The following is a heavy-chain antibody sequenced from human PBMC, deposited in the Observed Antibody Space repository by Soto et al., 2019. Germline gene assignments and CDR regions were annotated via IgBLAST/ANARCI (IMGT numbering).Heavy chain of an antibody. CDR3: ARGDYGYYYMDV. CDR2: IGTADDT. J-gene: IGHJ6*03. V-gene: IGHV3-13*01. Sequence: EVQLVESGGGLVQPGGSLRLSCAASGFTFSRYDMHWVRQVTGKGLEWVSTIGTADDTYYPGSVKGRFTISRENAKNSLYLQMNSLRAGDTAVYYCARGDYGYYYMDVWGKGTTVTVSS. CDR1: GFTFSRYD.